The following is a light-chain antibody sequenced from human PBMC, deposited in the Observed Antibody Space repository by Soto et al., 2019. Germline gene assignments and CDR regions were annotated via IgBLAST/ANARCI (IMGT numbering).Light chain of an antibody. J-gene: IGKJ4*02. CDR2: GAS. CDR1: QSVSSSY. CDR3: QQYGSSP. V-gene: IGKV3-20*01. Sequence: EIVLTQSPGTLSLSPGERATLSCRASQSVSSSYLAWYQQKPGQAPRLLIYGASNRDTGIPDRFSGSGGGTDFTLTISRLEPEGFAVYYCQQYGSSPFGGGTKVEIK.